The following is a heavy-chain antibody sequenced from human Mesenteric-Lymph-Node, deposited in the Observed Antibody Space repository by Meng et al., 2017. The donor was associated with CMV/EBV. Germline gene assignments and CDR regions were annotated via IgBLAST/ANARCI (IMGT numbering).Heavy chain of an antibody. Sequence: GESLKISCAASGFTFDDYGMSWVRQAPGKGLEWVSGINWNGGSTGYADSVKGRFTISRDNAKSTLYLQMSSVRSEDSAVYYCARKRFNPGRVTYYHYGMEVWGRGTTVTVSS. CDR1: GFTFDDYG. J-gene: IGHJ6*02. CDR3: ARKRFNPGRVTYYHYGMEV. CDR2: INWNGGST. V-gene: IGHV3-20*04. D-gene: IGHD2/OR15-2a*01.